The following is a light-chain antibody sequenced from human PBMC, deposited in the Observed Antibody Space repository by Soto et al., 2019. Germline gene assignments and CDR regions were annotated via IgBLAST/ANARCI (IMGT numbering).Light chain of an antibody. CDR2: GNA. V-gene: IGLV1-40*01. J-gene: IGLJ1*01. CDR3: QSYDSRLRAYV. CDR1: SSNIGAGYD. Sequence: QPVLTQPPSVSGAPGQRLTISCTGSSSNIGAGYDVHWYQQLPGTAPKLLISGNANRPAGVPDRFSGSKSGTAASLAISGLQAEDEADYHCQSYDSRLRAYVFGTGTKVTVL.